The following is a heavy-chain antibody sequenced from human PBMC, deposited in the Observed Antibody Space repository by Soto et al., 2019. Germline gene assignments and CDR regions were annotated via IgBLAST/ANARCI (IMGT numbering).Heavy chain of an antibody. J-gene: IGHJ4*02. V-gene: IGHV4-34*01. D-gene: IGHD2-2*01. Sequence: SETLSLTCAVYGGSFSGYYWSWIRQPPGKGLEWIGEINHSGSTNYNPSLKSRVTISVDTSKNQFSLKLSSVTAADTAGYYCARGSLHSRYCSSTSCYDFDYWGQGTLVTVSS. CDR3: ARGSLHSRYCSSTSCYDFDY. CDR2: INHSGST. CDR1: GGSFSGYY.